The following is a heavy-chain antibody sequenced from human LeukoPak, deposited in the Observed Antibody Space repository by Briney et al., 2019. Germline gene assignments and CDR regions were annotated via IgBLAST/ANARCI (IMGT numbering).Heavy chain of an antibody. V-gene: IGHV5-51*01. CDR1: GYSFTSYW. CDR2: IYPGDSDT. J-gene: IGHJ4*02. D-gene: IGHD6-13*01. Sequence: GESLQISCQGSGYSFTSYWIGWVRQMPRKGLELMGIIYPGDSDTRYSPSFQGQVTISADKSISTAYLQWSSLKASDTAMYYCARHSAFPKQLPADYWGQGTLVTVSS. CDR3: ARHSAFPKQLPADY.